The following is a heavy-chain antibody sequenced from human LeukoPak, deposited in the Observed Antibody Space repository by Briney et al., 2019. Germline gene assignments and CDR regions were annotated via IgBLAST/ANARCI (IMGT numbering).Heavy chain of an antibody. D-gene: IGHD3-10*01. CDR1: GYTFTSYD. CDR2: MNPNSGNT. V-gene: IGHV1-8*03. J-gene: IGHJ6*03. Sequence: ASVKVSCKASGYTFTSYDINWVRQATGQGLEWMGWMNPNSGNTGYAQKFQGRVTITRNTSISTAYMELSSLRSEDTAVYYCARSNYINYCYYYMDVWGKGTTVTVSS. CDR3: ARSNYINYCYYYMDV.